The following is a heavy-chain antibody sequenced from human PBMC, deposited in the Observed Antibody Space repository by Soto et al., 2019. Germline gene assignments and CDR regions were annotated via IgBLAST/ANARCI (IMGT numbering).Heavy chain of an antibody. V-gene: IGHV3-23*01. CDR2: ISGSDDST. CDR1: GLTFSSYA. J-gene: IGHJ4*02. D-gene: IGHD6-6*01. Sequence: EVQLLESGGGLVQPGESLRLSCAASGLTFSSYAMSWVRQAPGKGLEWVSVISGSDDSTYYADSVKGRFTISRDNSKNTLYLQMSSLRAEDTAVYYCAKRSSSSTFDYWGQGTLVTVSS. CDR3: AKRSSSSTFDY.